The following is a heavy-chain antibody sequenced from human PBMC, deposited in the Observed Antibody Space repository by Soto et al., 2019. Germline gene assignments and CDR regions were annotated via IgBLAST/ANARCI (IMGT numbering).Heavy chain of an antibody. Sequence: QVQLVQSGAEVKTPGSSVKVSCKASGDTFNFYTISWVRQAPGQGLEWMGRIIPMLGMSNYAQKFQDRVTIIADKSTSTAYMQLSSLRSEDTAIYYCATSYGSGSRPFDYWGQGTLVTVSS. CDR3: ATSYGSGSRPFDY. J-gene: IGHJ4*02. D-gene: IGHD3-10*01. CDR2: IIPMLGMS. V-gene: IGHV1-69*02. CDR1: GDTFNFYT.